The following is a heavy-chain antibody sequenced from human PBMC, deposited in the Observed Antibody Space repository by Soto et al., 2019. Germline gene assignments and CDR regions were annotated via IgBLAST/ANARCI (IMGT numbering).Heavy chain of an antibody. V-gene: IGHV5-51*01. Sequence: GESLKISCKGSGYSFTSYWIGWVRQMPGKGLEWMGIIYPGDSDTRYSPSFQGQVTISADKSISTAYLQWSSLKASDTAMYYCARQSCSSTSCFWPGASDIWGQGTMVTVSS. J-gene: IGHJ3*02. D-gene: IGHD2-2*01. CDR3: ARQSCSSTSCFWPGASDI. CDR2: IYPGDSDT. CDR1: GYSFTSYW.